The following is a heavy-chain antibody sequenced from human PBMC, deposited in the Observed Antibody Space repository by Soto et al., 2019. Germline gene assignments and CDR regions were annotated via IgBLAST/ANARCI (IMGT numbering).Heavy chain of an antibody. CDR2: ISLEGSNK. CDR1: GFNFSHYA. CDR3: AKDRATPVAARFFDS. Sequence: QVQLVESGGGVVQPGTSLRLSCAASGFNFSHYAMHWVRQAPGKGLEWLAIISLEGSNKYSAKPVKDRFTISRDNSKSTLYLQMNSLRPEDTAVYYCAKDRATPVAARFFDSWGQGTPVTVSS. J-gene: IGHJ4*02. V-gene: IGHV3-30*18. D-gene: IGHD6-19*01.